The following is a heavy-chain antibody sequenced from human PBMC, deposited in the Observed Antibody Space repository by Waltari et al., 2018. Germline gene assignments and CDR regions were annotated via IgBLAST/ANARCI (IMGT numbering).Heavy chain of an antibody. Sequence: QVQLQQWGAGLLKPSETLSLTCALHGWSLNGYYWILIRQPPGKGLEWIGEINHSGSTNYNPSLKRRVTISVDTSKNQFSLKLSSVTAADTAVYYCAREKGSSWYWDYWGQGTLVTVSS. CDR2: INHSGST. V-gene: IGHV4-34*01. CDR3: AREKGSSWYWDY. D-gene: IGHD6-13*01. J-gene: IGHJ4*02. CDR1: GWSLNGYY.